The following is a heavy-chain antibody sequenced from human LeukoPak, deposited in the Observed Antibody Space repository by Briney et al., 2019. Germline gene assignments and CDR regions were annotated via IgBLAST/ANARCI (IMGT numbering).Heavy chain of an antibody. V-gene: IGHV4-61*02. CDR3: ARDHQLYSNFY. CDR2: IYTSGST. Sequence: SETLSLTCTVSGGSISSGSYYWSWIPQPAGKGLEWIGRIYTSGSTYYNPSLKSRVTISVDTSKNQFSLKLSSVTAADTAVYYCARDHQLYSNFYWGQGTLVTVSS. J-gene: IGHJ4*02. CDR1: GGSISSGSYY. D-gene: IGHD4-11*01.